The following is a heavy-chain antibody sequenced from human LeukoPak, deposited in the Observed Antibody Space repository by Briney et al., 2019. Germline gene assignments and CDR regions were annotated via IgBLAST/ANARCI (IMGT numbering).Heavy chain of an antibody. CDR3: ARTFYGSGCYMDV. CDR2: IRFDGDFK. J-gene: IGHJ6*02. V-gene: IGHV3-33*03. D-gene: IGHD3-10*01. Sequence: HPGGSLRLSCAASGFSFSSYGMHWVRQAPGKGLEWVSSIRFDGDFKHYGDSVKGRVAISRNNAENKVFLQMNNLRGEDTGVYFCARTFYGSGCYMDVWGQGTTVIVSS. CDR1: GFSFSSYG.